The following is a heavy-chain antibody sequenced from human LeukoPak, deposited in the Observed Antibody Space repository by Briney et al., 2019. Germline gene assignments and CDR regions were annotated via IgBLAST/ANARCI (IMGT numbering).Heavy chain of an antibody. D-gene: IGHD2-21*01. CDR2: IWYDGTNK. J-gene: IGHJ4*02. V-gene: IGHV3-33*03. CDR3: ANSPRGDYPRY. Sequence: PGGSLRLSCAASGFTFSTYNMHRVRQAPGKGLEWVAVIWYDGTNKYYADSVKGRFTISRDNSKNTLFLQMNSLKVEDTAVYYCANSPRGDYPRYWGQGTLVTVSS. CDR1: GFTFSTYN.